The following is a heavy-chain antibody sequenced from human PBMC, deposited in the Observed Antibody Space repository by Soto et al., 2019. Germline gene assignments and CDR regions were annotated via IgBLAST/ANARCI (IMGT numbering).Heavy chain of an antibody. J-gene: IGHJ4*02. CDR2: MCYEGSNK. CDR3: AKDSHLYYGSGSFDY. Sequence: GGSLRLSCAASGFTFDDYAMHWVRQAPGKGLEWVAVMCYEGSNKCYADSVKGRFTISRDNSKNTLYLQMNSLRSEDTAVYYCAKDSHLYYGSGSFDYWGQGTLVTVSS. D-gene: IGHD3-10*01. V-gene: IGHV3-30*18. CDR1: GFTFDDYA.